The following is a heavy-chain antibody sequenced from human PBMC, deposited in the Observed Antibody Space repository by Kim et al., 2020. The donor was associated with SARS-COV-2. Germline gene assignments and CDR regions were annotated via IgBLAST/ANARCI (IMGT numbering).Heavy chain of an antibody. J-gene: IGHJ6*02. CDR3: ARSGVSRDNWNYIGGMDV. D-gene: IGHD1-7*01. CDR1: GGTFSSYA. V-gene: IGHV1-69*13. CDR2: IIPIFGTA. Sequence: SVKVSCKASGGTFSSYAISWVRQAPGQGLEWMGGIIPIFGTANYAQKFQGRVTITADESTSTAYMELSSLRSEDTAVYYCARSGVSRDNWNYIGGMDVWGQGTTVTVSS.